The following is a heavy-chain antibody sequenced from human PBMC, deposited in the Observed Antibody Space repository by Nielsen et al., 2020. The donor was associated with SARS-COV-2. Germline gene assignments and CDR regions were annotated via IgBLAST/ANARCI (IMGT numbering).Heavy chain of an antibody. D-gene: IGHD1-26*01. CDR1: GFIFSDYK. CDR3: ARDIGRNKYYYYYYMDV. Sequence: GGSLRLSCAASGFIFSDYKMNWVRQAPGKGLEWVSCISGSSRYIYYADSVKGRFTISRDNAKNLLYLQMNSLRAEDTAVYYCARDIGRNKYYYYYYMDVWGKGTTVTVSS. V-gene: IGHV3-21*01. J-gene: IGHJ6*03. CDR2: ISGSSRYI.